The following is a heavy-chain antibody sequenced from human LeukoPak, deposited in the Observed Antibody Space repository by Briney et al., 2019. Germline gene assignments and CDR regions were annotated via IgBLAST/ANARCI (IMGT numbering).Heavy chain of an antibody. CDR3: ARDLLFSGPIAVAGIQTFDY. CDR1: GFTFSSYA. V-gene: IGHV3-30-3*01. J-gene: IGHJ4*02. Sequence: QAGGSLRLSCAASGFTFSSYAMHWVRQAPGKGLEWVAVISYDGSNKYYADSVKGRFTISRDNSKNTLYLQMNSLRAEDTAVYYCARDLLFSGPIAVAGIQTFDYWGQGTLVTVSS. D-gene: IGHD6-19*01. CDR2: ISYDGSNK.